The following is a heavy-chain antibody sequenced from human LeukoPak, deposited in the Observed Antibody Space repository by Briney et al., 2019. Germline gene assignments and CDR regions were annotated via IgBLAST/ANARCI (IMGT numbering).Heavy chain of an antibody. CDR2: ITGGGDDT. Sequence: GGSLRLSCTASGFTFSNYAMSWVRQAPGKGLEWISAITGGGDDTYHADSVKGRLTISRDNYKNTLYLQMNSLRVEDTAVYYCAKGSTSSRPYYFDYWGQGALVTVSS. CDR1: GFTFSNYA. J-gene: IGHJ4*02. CDR3: AKGSTSSRPYYFDY. D-gene: IGHD6-6*01. V-gene: IGHV3-23*01.